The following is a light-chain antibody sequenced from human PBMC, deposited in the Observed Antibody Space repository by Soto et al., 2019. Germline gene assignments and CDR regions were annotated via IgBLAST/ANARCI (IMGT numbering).Light chain of an antibody. Sequence: EIVMTQSPATLSASPGERATLSCRASQSVRSNLAWYQQKPGQAPRLLIYVASTRATGIPARFSGSGSGTEFTLSIGSLQSEDFAVYYCQQRSNWPRTFGQGTQVEIK. CDR3: QQRSNWPRT. V-gene: IGKV3-15*01. J-gene: IGKJ1*01. CDR1: QSVRSN. CDR2: VAS.